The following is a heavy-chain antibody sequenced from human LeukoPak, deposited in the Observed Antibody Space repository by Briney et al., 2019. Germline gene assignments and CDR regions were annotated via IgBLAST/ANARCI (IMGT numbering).Heavy chain of an antibody. D-gene: IGHD3-10*01. Sequence: PGGSLRLSCAASGFTFSSYAMHWVRQAPGKGLEWVAVISYHGDITYYADSVKGRFTMPRDNSKTTLFLQLNSLRAEDTAVYYCARDSTYYYDWGSSGPHYFDYWGQGTLVTVSS. V-gene: IGHV3-30*01. CDR3: ARDSTYYYDWGSSGPHYFDY. CDR1: GFTFSSYA. J-gene: IGHJ4*02. CDR2: ISYHGDIT.